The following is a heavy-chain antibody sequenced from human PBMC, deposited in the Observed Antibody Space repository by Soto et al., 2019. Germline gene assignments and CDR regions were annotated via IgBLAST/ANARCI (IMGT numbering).Heavy chain of an antibody. CDR3: ARCGYDFVYYYYYGMDV. CDR2: INSDGSST. Sequence: SXRLSFAASGFTFSSYWMHWVRQAPGKVLVWVSRINSDGSSTSYADSVKGRFTISRDNAKNTLYLQMNSLRAEDTAVYYCARCGYDFVYYYYYGMDVWGQGTTVTVSS. J-gene: IGHJ6*02. D-gene: IGHD5-12*01. V-gene: IGHV3-74*01. CDR1: GFTFSSYW.